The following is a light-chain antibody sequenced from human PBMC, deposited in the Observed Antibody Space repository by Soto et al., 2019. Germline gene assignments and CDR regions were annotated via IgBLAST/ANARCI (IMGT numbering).Light chain of an antibody. V-gene: IGKV1-33*01. CDR1: QDISNY. CDR2: DAS. J-gene: IGKJ1*01. CDR3: QKYESYWWT. Sequence: QDISNYLNWYQQKPGKAPKLLIYDASNLETGVPSRFSGSGSGTEFALTACRLHPDDYPTYSLQKYESYWWTAGLGTKVDIK.